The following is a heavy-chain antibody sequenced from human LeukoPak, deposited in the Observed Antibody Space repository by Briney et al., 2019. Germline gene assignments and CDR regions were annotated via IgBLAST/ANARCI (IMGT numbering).Heavy chain of an antibody. D-gene: IGHD3-22*01. CDR3: ARENNYYDSSGSGY. CDR2: IYSNGAT. V-gene: IGHV3-53*01. CDR1: GFTVSSNY. Sequence: PGGSLRLSCAASGFTVSSNYMSWVRQAPGKGLEWVSVIYSNGATYYAESAKGRFTISRDNSKNTLYLQVNSLRAEDTAVYYCARENNYYDSSGSGYWGQGTLVTVSS. J-gene: IGHJ4*02.